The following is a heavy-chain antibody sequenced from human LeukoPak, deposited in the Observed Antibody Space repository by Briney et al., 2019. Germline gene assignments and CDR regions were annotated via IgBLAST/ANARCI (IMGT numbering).Heavy chain of an antibody. J-gene: IGHJ3*02. D-gene: IGHD3-22*01. Sequence: SETLSLTCTVSGGSISSGDYYWGWIRQPPGKGLEWIGSIYYSGSTYYNPSLKSRVTLSVDTSKNQFSLKLRSVTAADTAVYYCARQERGYDGSGHRAFDIWGQGTMVTISS. CDR2: IYYSGST. V-gene: IGHV4-39*01. CDR1: GGSISSGDYY. CDR3: ARQERGYDGSGHRAFDI.